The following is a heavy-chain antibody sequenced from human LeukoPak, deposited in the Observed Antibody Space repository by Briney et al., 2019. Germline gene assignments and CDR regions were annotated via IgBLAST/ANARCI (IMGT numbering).Heavy chain of an antibody. CDR2: IYTSGST. CDR3: ARGGGDYDPYYFDY. J-gene: IGHJ4*02. V-gene: IGHV4-4*07. Sequence: SETLSLTCTVSGGSISSYYWSWIRQPAGKGLEWIGRIYTSGSTNYNPSLKSPVTMSVDTSKNQFSLKLSSVTAADTAVYYCARGGGDYDPYYFDYWGQGTLVTVSS. D-gene: IGHD4-17*01. CDR1: GGSISSYY.